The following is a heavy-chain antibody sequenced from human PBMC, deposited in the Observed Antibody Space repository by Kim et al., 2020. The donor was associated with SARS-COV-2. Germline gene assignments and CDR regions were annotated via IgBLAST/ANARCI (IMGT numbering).Heavy chain of an antibody. Sequence: NPSLNSRVTISVDTSKNQFARKLSSVTAADTAVYYCASRRVSSGLNWFDPWGQGTLVTVSS. CDR3: ASRRVSSGLNWFDP. D-gene: IGHD6-19*01. V-gene: IGHV4-59*01. J-gene: IGHJ5*02.